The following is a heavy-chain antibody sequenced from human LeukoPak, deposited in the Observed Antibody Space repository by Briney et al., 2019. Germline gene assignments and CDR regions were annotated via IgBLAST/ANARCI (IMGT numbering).Heavy chain of an antibody. CDR3: ARARVNTAMADEGYFDY. D-gene: IGHD5-18*01. CDR1: SPSISSYY. Sequence: PSETLSLTCTVSSPSISSYYWSWIRHPAGKGLEWIGRIYTSGSTNYNPSLKSRVTMSLDTSKNQFSLKLSSVTAADTAAYYCARARVNTAMADEGYFDYWGQGTLVTVSS. V-gene: IGHV4-4*07. CDR2: IYTSGST. J-gene: IGHJ4*02.